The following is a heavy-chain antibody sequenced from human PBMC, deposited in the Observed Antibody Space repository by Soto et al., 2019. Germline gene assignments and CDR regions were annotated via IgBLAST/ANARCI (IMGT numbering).Heavy chain of an antibody. J-gene: IGHJ4*02. CDR2: IYPSGSDT. CDR3: ARRVGSSWRYFDS. V-gene: IGHV5-51*01. Sequence: GESLKISCKASGYSFSSYWIGWVRQLPGKGLEWMGIIYPSGSDTRYSPSFRGQVIISADRSISTAYLQWSSLKASDTGTYYCARRVGSSWRYFDSWGQGTLFTVSS. CDR1: GYSFSSYW. D-gene: IGHD6-13*01.